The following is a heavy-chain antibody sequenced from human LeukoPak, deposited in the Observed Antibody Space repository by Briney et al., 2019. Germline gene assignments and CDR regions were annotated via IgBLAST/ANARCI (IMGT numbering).Heavy chain of an antibody. D-gene: IGHD3-22*01. CDR3: AREGDSSGYYYY. V-gene: IGHV1-69*13. Sequence: GASVKVSCKASGGTFSSYAISWVRQAPGQGLDWMGGIIPIFGTANYAQKFQGRVTITADESTSTAYMELSSLGSEDTAVYYCAREGDSSGYYYYWGQGTLVTVSS. J-gene: IGHJ4*02. CDR1: GGTFSSYA. CDR2: IIPIFGTA.